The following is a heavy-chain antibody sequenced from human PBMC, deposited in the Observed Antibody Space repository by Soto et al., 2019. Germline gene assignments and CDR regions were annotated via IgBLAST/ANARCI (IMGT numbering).Heavy chain of an antibody. J-gene: IGHJ4*02. CDR2: INTKNGNT. Sequence: QIYLVQSGAEVKKPGASVKVSCKASGYTFTSYGIIWVRQAPGQGLEWMGWINTKNGNTHYAQKLQGRVPXTXNXATTTAYMELRSLRTDDTAVYFCARDQAPYSNGWYYWGQGTLVTVSS. CDR1: GYTFTSYG. CDR3: ARDQAPYSNGWYY. D-gene: IGHD6-19*01. V-gene: IGHV1-18*01.